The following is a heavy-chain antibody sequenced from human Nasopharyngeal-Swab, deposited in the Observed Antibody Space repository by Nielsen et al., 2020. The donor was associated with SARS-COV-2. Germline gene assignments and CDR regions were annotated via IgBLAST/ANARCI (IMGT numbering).Heavy chain of an antibody. CDR1: GGSMRSSEW. Sequence: SETLSLTCAVSGGSMRSSEWWSWVRQTPGKGLEWLGEGYHRGIANYNPSLKSRLTISLDNSNNQFSLKLNSVTAADTAVYYCARPYCSADNCYLEAFDIWGRGTLVTVSS. CDR2: GYHRGIA. D-gene: IGHD2-15*01. J-gene: IGHJ3*02. CDR3: ARPYCSADNCYLEAFDI. V-gene: IGHV4-4*02.